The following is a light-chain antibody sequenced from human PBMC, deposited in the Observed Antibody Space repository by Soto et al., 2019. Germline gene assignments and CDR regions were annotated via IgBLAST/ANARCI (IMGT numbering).Light chain of an antibody. CDR3: QQYGSSPFT. CDR1: QSVTTQ. CDR2: GAS. J-gene: IGKJ3*01. V-gene: IGKV3-20*01. Sequence: IVLTQSPGTLSLSPGERATLSCRASQSVTTQLAWYQQKPGQAPRLIIHGASSRATGVPDRITGSGSGTDFTLSISRLGPEDFAVYYCQQYGSSPFTFGPGTKVDIK.